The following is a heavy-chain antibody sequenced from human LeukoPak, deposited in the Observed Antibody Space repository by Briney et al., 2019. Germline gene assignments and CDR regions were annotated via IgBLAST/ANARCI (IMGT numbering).Heavy chain of an antibody. CDR1: GGSISSYY. V-gene: IGHV4-59*01. J-gene: IGHJ4*02. CDR3: ARELSWRFDY. D-gene: IGHD6-13*01. CDR2: IYYSGST. Sequence: KSSETLSLTCTVSGGSISSYYWSWIRQPPGKGLEWIGYIYYSGSTNYNPSLKSRVTISVDTSKNQFSLKLGSVTAADTAVYYCARELSWRFDYWGQGTLVTVSS.